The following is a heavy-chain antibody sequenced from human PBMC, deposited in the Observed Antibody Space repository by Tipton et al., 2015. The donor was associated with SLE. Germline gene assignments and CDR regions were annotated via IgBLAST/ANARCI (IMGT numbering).Heavy chain of an antibody. CDR2: ISSSSSYI. V-gene: IGHV3-21*01. Sequence: QLVQSGGGLVQPGGSLRLSCAASGFTLSSYWMSWVRQAPGKGLEWVSSISSSSSYIYYADSLKGRFTISRDNAKNSLYLQMNSLRAEDTAVYYCARDAYDFWSATLGGYYYMDVWGKGTTVTISS. CDR3: ARDAYDFWSATLGGYYYMDV. J-gene: IGHJ6*03. D-gene: IGHD3-3*01. CDR1: GFTLSSYW.